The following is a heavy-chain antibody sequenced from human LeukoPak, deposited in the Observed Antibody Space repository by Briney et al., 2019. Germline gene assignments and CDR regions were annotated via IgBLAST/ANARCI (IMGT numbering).Heavy chain of an antibody. J-gene: IGHJ6*03. CDR1: GFTFSSYA. V-gene: IGHV3-21*01. CDR3: ARDSRAGVTMVRGVYYYYYYMDV. CDR2: ISSTSSYI. D-gene: IGHD3-10*01. Sequence: TGGSLRLSCAASGFTFSSYAMNWVRQAPGKGLEWVSSISSTSSYIYYADSVKSRFTISRDNAKNSLYLQMNSLRAEDTAVYYCARDSRAGVTMVRGVYYYYYYMDVWGKGITVTVSS.